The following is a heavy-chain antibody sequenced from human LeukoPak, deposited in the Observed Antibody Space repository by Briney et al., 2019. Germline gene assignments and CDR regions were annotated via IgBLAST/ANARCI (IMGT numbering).Heavy chain of an antibody. CDR3: ARRRDTAMDY. J-gene: IGHJ4*02. D-gene: IGHD5-18*01. Sequence: KGGESLKISCQGSGYTFTNHWIAWVRQMPGKGLEWMGIIYPADSDTKYSPSFQGHVTISADKSINTAYLQWSSLKATDTALYYCARRRDTAMDYWGQGTLVTVSS. CDR1: GYTFTNHW. V-gene: IGHV5-51*01. CDR2: IYPADSDT.